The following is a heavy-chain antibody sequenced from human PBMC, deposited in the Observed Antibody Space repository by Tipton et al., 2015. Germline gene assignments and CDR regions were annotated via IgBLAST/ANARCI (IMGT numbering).Heavy chain of an antibody. J-gene: IGHJ4*02. CDR2: VYYSGTT. V-gene: IGHV4-61*01. CDR1: SGYVSTGSYY. D-gene: IGHD3-10*01. CDR3: ARIADGGSESYFLPFDS. Sequence: TLSLTCTVSSGYVSTGSYYWSWIRQPPGKGLEWIGNVYYSGTTNYNPSLKSRVNISLDTSKTQFSLEVTSVTAADTAIYFCARIADGGSESYFLPFDSWSQGTLVTVSS.